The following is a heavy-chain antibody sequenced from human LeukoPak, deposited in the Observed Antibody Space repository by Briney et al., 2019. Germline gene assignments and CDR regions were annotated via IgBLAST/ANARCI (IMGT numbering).Heavy chain of an antibody. J-gene: IGHJ6*02. CDR3: ARISYYYYYYGMDV. CDR2: ISTSGNT. Sequence: SETLSLTCIVSGASVSSYWWTWVRQPAGKGLEYIGHISTSGNTNYNPSLKSRVTMSVDTSKNQFSLKLRSVTAADTAVYYCARISYYYYYYGMDVWGQGTTVTVSS. V-gene: IGHV4-4*07. CDR1: GASVSSYW.